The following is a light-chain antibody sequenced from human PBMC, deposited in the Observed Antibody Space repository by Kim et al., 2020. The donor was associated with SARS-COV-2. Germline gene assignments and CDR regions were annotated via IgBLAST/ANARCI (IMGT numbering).Light chain of an antibody. CDR2: GKY. J-gene: IGLJ2*01. Sequence: SSELTQDPAVSVALGQTVRLTCQGDSLRNYYATWYQQRPGQAPVLVLYGKYNRPSGIPDRFSGSASGNTASLTITGAQAEDEADYYCTSRDSSGDHVVFGGGTKVTVL. V-gene: IGLV3-19*01. CDR3: TSRDSSGDHVV. CDR1: SLRNYY.